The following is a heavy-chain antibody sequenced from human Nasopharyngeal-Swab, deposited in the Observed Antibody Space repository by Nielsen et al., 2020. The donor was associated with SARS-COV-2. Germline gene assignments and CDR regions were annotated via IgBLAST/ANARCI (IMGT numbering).Heavy chain of an antibody. CDR1: GFTFSSYG. D-gene: IGHD6-13*01. J-gene: IGHJ4*02. CDR3: ARDFGIAAAGSDVGY. CDR2: IWYDGSNK. Sequence: GGSLRLSCAASGFTFSSYGMHWVRQAPGKGLEWVAVIWYDGSNKYYADSVKGRFTISRDNSKNTLYLQMNSLRAEDTAVYYCARDFGIAAAGSDVGYWGQGTLVTVSS. V-gene: IGHV3-33*01.